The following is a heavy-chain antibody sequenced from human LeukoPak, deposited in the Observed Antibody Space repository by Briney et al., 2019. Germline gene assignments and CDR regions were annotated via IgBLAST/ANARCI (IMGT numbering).Heavy chain of an antibody. J-gene: IGHJ4*02. CDR2: INHSGST. CDR3: ARGAVGATYFDY. V-gene: IGHV4-34*01. Sequence: PSETLSLTCAVYGGSFSGFYWSWIRQPPRKGLEWIGEINHSGSTNYNPSLKSRVTISVDTSKNQFSLKLSSVTAADTAVYYCARGAVGATYFDYWGQGTLVTVSS. D-gene: IGHD1-26*01. CDR1: GGSFSGFY.